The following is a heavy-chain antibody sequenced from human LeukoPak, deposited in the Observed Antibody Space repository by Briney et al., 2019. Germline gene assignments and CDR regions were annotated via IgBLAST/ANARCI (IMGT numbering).Heavy chain of an antibody. CDR2: INPSADTT. CDR3: ARDRYYYDTSGPFRSGMDV. CDR1: GYTFTTYY. J-gene: IGHJ6*02. V-gene: IGHV1-46*01. Sequence: AASVKVSCKASGYTFTTYYMHWVRQVPGQGLEWMGIINPSADTTNYAQKFQGRVTMTRDTSTSTVYMELSSLRSEDTAVYHCARDRYYYDTSGPFRSGMDVWGQGTTVTVSS. D-gene: IGHD3-22*01.